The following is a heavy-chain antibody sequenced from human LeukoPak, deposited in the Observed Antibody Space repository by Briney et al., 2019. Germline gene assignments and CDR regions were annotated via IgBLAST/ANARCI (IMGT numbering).Heavy chain of an antibody. CDR1: GFTFSSYG. CDR2: IWYDGSNK. V-gene: IGHV3-33*01. J-gene: IGHJ4*02. Sequence: GGSLRLSCAASGFTFSSYGMHWVRQAPGKGLEWVAVIWYDGSNKYYADSVKGRFTISRDNSKNTLYLQMNSLRAEDTAVYYCASYYDSSGYYYWGQGTLVTVSS. CDR3: ASYYDSSGYYY. D-gene: IGHD3-22*01.